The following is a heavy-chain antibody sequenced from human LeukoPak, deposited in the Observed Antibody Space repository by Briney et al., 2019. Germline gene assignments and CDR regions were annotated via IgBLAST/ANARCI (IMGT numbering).Heavy chain of an antibody. Sequence: ASVKVSCKASGGTFSSYAISWVPQAPGQGLEWMGRIIPIFGTANYAQKFQGRVTITTDESTSTAYMELSSLRSADTAVYYCARYDSNYVSAFDYWGQGTLVTVSS. CDR2: IIPIFGTA. CDR1: GGTFSSYA. D-gene: IGHD4-11*01. V-gene: IGHV1-69*05. CDR3: ARYDSNYVSAFDY. J-gene: IGHJ4*02.